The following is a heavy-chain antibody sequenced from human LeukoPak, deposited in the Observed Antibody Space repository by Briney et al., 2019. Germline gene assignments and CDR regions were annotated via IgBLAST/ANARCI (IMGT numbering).Heavy chain of an antibody. D-gene: IGHD6-19*01. V-gene: IGHV3-33*01. CDR3: VREQGSGWYRASDY. J-gene: IGHJ4*02. CDR1: GFTFNNYG. Sequence: TGQSLRLSCAASGFTFNNYGMHWVRQAPAKVLEWVVVVTYGNTIDYYRASVKGRFTTTRDNSQNTLYLMMNRLRAEDTAVYYCVREQGSGWYRASDYWGQGTLVTVSS. CDR2: VTYGNTID.